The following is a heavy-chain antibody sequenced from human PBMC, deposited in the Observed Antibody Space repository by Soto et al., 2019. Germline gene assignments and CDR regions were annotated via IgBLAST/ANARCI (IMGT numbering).Heavy chain of an antibody. CDR3: ARANSRAQTNNWFDP. D-gene: IGHD6-13*01. Sequence: NPSETLSLTCAVSGGSISSSNWWSWVRQPPGKGLEWIGEIYHSGSTNYNPSLKSRVTISVDKSKNQFSLKLSSVTAADTAVYYCARANSRAQTNNWFDPWGQGTLVTVSS. J-gene: IGHJ5*02. CDR1: GGSISSSNW. CDR2: IYHSGST. V-gene: IGHV4-4*02.